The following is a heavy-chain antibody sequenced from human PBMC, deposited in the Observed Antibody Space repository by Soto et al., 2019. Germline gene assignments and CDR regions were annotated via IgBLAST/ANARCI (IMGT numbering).Heavy chain of an antibody. D-gene: IGHD3-3*01. CDR3: ARDYDFWSGYPLETNWFDP. Sequence: QVQLVQSGAEVKKPGASVKVSCKASGYTFTSYGISWVRQAPGQGLEWMGWISAYNGNTNYAQKLQGRVTMTTDTSTSTAYMELRSLRSDDTAVYYCARDYDFWSGYPLETNWFDPWGQGTLVTVSS. CDR1: GYTFTSYG. J-gene: IGHJ5*02. V-gene: IGHV1-18*01. CDR2: ISAYNGNT.